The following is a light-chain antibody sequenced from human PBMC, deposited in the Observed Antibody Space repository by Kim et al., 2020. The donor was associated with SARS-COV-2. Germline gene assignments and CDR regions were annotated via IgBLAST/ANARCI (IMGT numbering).Light chain of an antibody. J-gene: IGLJ2*01. CDR2: GKN. Sequence: ALGQTVRITCQGDSLRSYYASWYQQKPGQAPVLVIYGKNSRPSGIPDRFSGSSSGNTASLTITGAQAEDEADYYCNSRDSSGNHVVFGSGTQLTVL. CDR1: SLRSYY. CDR3: NSRDSSGNHVV. V-gene: IGLV3-19*01.